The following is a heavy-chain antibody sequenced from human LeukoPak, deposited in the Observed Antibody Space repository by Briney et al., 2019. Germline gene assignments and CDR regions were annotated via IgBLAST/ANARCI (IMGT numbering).Heavy chain of an antibody. V-gene: IGHV4-59*01. CDR2: IYYSGST. CDR3: ARSGYSYGFGPVDY. J-gene: IGHJ4*02. Sequence: SETLSLTCTVSGGSISSYYWSWIRQPPGKGLEWIGYIYYSGSTNYNPSLKSRVTISVDTSKNQFSPKLSSVTAADTAVYYCARSGYSYGFGPVDYWGQGTLVTVSS. CDR1: GGSISSYY. D-gene: IGHD5-18*01.